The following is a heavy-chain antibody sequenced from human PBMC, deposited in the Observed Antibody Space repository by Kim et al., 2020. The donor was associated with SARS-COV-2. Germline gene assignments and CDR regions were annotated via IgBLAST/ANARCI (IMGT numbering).Heavy chain of an antibody. V-gene: IGHV3-15*01. D-gene: IGHD6-19*01. Sequence: GTTDYAAPVKGRFTITRDESKNTLYLQMNRLKTEDTAVYYCTTESSRVEYWGQGTLGTVSS. J-gene: IGHJ4*02. CDR2: GTT. CDR3: TTESSRVEY.